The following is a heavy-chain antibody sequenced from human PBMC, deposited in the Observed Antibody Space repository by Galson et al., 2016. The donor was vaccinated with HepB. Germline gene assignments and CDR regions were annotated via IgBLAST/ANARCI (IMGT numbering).Heavy chain of an antibody. CDR1: GDSISSSSHY. Sequence: ETLSLTCTVSGDSISSSSHYWAWIRQPPGKGLEWIGNIYYRGTTYYTPSLTSRVTISVDTSKNQFSLKLNSVTAADTAVYYCARNSGGSYLGWFDPWGQGTLVTVSS. D-gene: IGHD1-26*01. V-gene: IGHV4-39*01. J-gene: IGHJ5*02. CDR2: IYYRGTT. CDR3: ARNSGGSYLGWFDP.